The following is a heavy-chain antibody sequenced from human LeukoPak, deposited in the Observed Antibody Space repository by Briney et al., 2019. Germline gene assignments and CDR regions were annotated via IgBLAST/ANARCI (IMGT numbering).Heavy chain of an antibody. CDR3: ARSAAAAFDY. D-gene: IGHD6-13*01. J-gene: IGHJ4*02. V-gene: IGHV3-30-3*01. Sequence: PGGSLRLSCAASGFIVSGDFMSWVRQAPGKGLEWVAVISYDGSNKYYADSVKGRFTISRDNSKNTLYLQMNSLRAEDAAVYYCARSAAAAFDYWGQGTLVTVSS. CDR2: ISYDGSNK. CDR1: GFIVSGDF.